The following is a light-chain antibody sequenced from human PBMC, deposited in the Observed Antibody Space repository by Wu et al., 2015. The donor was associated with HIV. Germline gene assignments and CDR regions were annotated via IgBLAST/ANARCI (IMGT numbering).Light chain of an antibody. J-gene: IGKJ2*03. V-gene: IGKV3-20*01. CDR1: QRVSISY. CDR2: GVS. CDR3: QQYGPSPS. Sequence: LVLTQSPGTLSLSPGERATLSCRASQRVSISYLAWYQQKPGQAPRLLIYGVSTRATGIPDRFSGSVSGTDFTLSISRLEPEDFAVYHCQQYGPSPSFGQGTKLEIK.